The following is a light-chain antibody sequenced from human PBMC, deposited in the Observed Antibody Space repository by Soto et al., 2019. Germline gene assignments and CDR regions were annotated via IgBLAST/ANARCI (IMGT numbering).Light chain of an antibody. V-gene: IGKV3-11*01. J-gene: IGKJ3*01. Sequence: EIVLTHSPATLSLSPGERATLSCRASQSISSYLAWYQQKPDQAPRLLIYDASNRATGIPARFSGSGSGTDFTLTISSLEPEDFALYYCHQRSTWPFTFGPGTKVDIK. CDR1: QSISSY. CDR3: HQRSTWPFT. CDR2: DAS.